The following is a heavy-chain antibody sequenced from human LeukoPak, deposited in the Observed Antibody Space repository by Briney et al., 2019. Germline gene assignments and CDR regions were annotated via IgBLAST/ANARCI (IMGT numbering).Heavy chain of an antibody. D-gene: IGHD3-9*01. CDR2: VYTSGIT. V-gene: IGHV4-4*07. CDR1: GGFINSYY. J-gene: IGHJ6*03. CDR3: ARHNGFDRGYYYYMDV. Sequence: SETLSLTCTVSGGFINSYYWSWIRQPAGKGPEWIGRVYTSGITNYNPSLKSRITMSVDTSKNQFSLKLTSVTAADTAVYYCARHNGFDRGYYYYMDVWGKGTTVTVSS.